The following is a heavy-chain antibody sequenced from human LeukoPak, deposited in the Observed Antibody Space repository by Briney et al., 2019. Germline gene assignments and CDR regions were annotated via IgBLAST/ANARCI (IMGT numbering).Heavy chain of an antibody. CDR2: ISSSSSYI. Sequence: GGSLRLSCAASGFTFSNYSMNWVRQAPGKGLEWVSSISSSSSYIYYADSVKGRFTISRDNAKNSLYLQMNSLRAEDTAVYYCARDLGDYSNYAWFDPWGQGTLVTVSS. J-gene: IGHJ5*02. CDR3: ARDLGDYSNYAWFDP. V-gene: IGHV3-21*01. D-gene: IGHD4-11*01. CDR1: GFTFSNYS.